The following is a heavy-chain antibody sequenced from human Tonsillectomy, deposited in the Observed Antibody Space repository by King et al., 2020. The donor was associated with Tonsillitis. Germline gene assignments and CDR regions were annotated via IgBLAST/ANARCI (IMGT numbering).Heavy chain of an antibody. D-gene: IGHD3-3*01. CDR1: GGSINSNSYY. CDR2: ISYSGST. Sequence: QLQESGPGLVKPSETLSLTCTVSGGSINSNSYYWGWIRQPPGKGLEWIGSISYSGSTYYNPSLKSRVTISVDTSKNQFSLKLSSVTAADTAVYYCARDFAYDNWFDPWGQGTLVTVSS. CDR3: ARDFAYDNWFDP. V-gene: IGHV4-39*07. J-gene: IGHJ5*02.